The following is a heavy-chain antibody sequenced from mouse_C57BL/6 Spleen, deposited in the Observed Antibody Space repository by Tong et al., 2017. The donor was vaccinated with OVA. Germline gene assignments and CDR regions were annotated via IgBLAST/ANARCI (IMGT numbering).Heavy chain of an antibody. CDR1: GFSFNTYA. Sequence: EVQLQESGGGLVQPKGSLKLSCAASGFSFNTYAMNWVRQAPGKGLEWVARIRSKSNNYATYYADSVKDRFTISRDDSESMLYLQMNNLKTEDTAMYYCVRQRENDGSYEGGAMDYWGQGTSVTVSS. V-gene: IGHV10-1*01. CDR3: VRQRENDGSYEGGAMDY. D-gene: IGHD2-3*01. CDR2: IRSKSNNYAT. J-gene: IGHJ4*01.